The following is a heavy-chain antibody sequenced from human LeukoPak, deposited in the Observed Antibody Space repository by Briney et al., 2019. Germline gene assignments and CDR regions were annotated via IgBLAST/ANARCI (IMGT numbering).Heavy chain of an antibody. CDR2: IWYDGSNK. J-gene: IGHJ4*02. Sequence: GGSLRLSCAASGFSFSSYVIHWVRQAPGKGLEWVAVIWYDGSNKYYAGSVKGRFTISRDNSKSTLYLEMNSLRAEDTAVYYCARWDSSGFDYWGQGTLVTVSS. V-gene: IGHV3-33*01. D-gene: IGHD6-19*01. CDR1: GFSFSSYV. CDR3: ARWDSSGFDY.